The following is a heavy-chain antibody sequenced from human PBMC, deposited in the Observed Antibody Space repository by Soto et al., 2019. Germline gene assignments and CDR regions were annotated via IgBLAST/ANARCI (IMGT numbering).Heavy chain of an antibody. CDR1: GFTFSSYW. V-gene: IGHV3-74*01. J-gene: IGHJ4*02. CDR3: AKDRGYSSGWYYTSFDY. CDR2: INSDGSSK. Sequence: GGSLRLSCAASGFTFSSYWMHWVRQAPGKGLVWVSGINSDGSSKYYADSVKGRFTISRDNSKNTLYLQMNSLRAEDTAVYYCAKDRGYSSGWYYTSFDYWGQGTLVTVSS. D-gene: IGHD6-19*01.